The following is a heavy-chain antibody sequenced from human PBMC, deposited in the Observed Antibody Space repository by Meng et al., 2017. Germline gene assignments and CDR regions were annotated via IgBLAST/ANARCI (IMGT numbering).Heavy chain of an antibody. Sequence: GSLRLSCAVSGGSISSSNWWSWVRQPPGKGLEWIGEIYHSGSTNYNPSLKSRVTISVDKSKNQFSLKLSSVTAADTAVYYCARVPTNPSIAVAGTRAYYFDYWGQGTLVTVSS. CDR3: ARVPTNPSIAVAGTRAYYFDY. V-gene: IGHV4-4*02. D-gene: IGHD6-19*01. J-gene: IGHJ4*02. CDR1: GGSISSSNW. CDR2: IYHSGST.